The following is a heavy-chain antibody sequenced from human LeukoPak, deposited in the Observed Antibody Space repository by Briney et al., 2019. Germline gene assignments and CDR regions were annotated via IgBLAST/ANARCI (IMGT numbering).Heavy chain of an antibody. CDR1: GFTFSSYS. J-gene: IGHJ6*03. Sequence: GESLRLSCAASGFTFSSYSMNWVRQAPGKGLEWVSYISSTSTIYYADSVKGRFTISRDNAKNSLYLQMNSLRAEDTAVYYCARGRGIAARRNYYYYYMDVWGKGTTVTVSS. D-gene: IGHD6-6*01. CDR2: ISSTSTI. CDR3: ARGRGIAARRNYYYYYMDV. V-gene: IGHV3-48*04.